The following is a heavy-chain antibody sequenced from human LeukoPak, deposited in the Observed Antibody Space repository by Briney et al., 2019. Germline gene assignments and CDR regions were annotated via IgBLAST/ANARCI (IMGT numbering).Heavy chain of an antibody. CDR3: ARHLNYYDSSGYYSGFDY. D-gene: IGHD3-22*01. Sequence: PSETLSLTCTVSGGSISSSSYYWGWIRQPPGKGLEWIGSIYYSGSTNYNPSLKSRVTISVDTSKNQFSLKLSSVTAADTAVYYCARHLNYYDSSGYYSGFDYWGQGTLVTVSS. J-gene: IGHJ4*02. CDR1: GGSISSSSYY. V-gene: IGHV4-39*01. CDR2: IYYSGST.